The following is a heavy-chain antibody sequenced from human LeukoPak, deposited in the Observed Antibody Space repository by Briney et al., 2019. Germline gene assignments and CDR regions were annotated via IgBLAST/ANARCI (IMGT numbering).Heavy chain of an antibody. D-gene: IGHD3-10*01. CDR3: ARGRSSMVRGYYYYYMDV. CDR1: GGSISSYY. Sequence: SETLSLTCTVSGGSISSYYWSWIRQPPGKGLEWIGYIYYSGSTNYNPSLKSRVTISVDTSRNQFSLKLSSVTAADTTVYYCARGRSSMVRGYYYYYMDVWGKGTTVTISS. J-gene: IGHJ6*03. CDR2: IYYSGST. V-gene: IGHV4-59*01.